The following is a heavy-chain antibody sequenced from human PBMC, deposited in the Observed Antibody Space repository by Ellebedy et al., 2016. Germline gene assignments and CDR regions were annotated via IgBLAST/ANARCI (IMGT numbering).Heavy chain of an antibody. J-gene: IGHJ4*02. CDR2: IIPIFGTA. D-gene: IGHD3-10*01. CDR1: GGTFSSYA. CDR3: ARGQTVATTYYGSGSSGLIFDY. Sequence: SVKVSCXASGGTFSSYAISWVRQAPGQGLEWMGGIIPIFGTANYAQKFQGRVTITADESTSTAYMELSSLRSEDTAVYYCARGQTVATTYYGSGSSGLIFDYWGQGTLVTVSS. V-gene: IGHV1-69*13.